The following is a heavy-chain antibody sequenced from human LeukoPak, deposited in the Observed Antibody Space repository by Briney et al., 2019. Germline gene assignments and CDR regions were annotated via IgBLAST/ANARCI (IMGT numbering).Heavy chain of an antibody. CDR1: GFTFSSYW. J-gene: IGHJ4*02. CDR3: ARVRILSDYFFDY. V-gene: IGHV3-7*04. Sequence: GGSLRLSCAASGFTFSSYWMSWVRQAPGKGLEWVANIKQDGSEKYYVDSVKGRFTISRDNARNSVYLQMNSLRDEDTAVYYCARVRILSDYFFDYWGQGTLVTVSS. D-gene: IGHD2-15*01. CDR2: IKQDGSEK.